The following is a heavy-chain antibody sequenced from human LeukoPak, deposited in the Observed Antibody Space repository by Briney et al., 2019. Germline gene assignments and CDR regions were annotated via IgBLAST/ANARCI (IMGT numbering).Heavy chain of an antibody. Sequence: GGSLRLSCLASGFTVSIYEMDWVRQAPGKGLEWVAYISDSGNIIYTDSVKGRFTISRDDAKNSLSLQMNSLRAEDTAVYYCARDRMVRGGGGLYWGQGTLVTVSS. CDR1: GFTVSIYE. D-gene: IGHD3-10*01. CDR3: ARDRMVRGGGGLY. V-gene: IGHV3-48*03. CDR2: ISDSGNII. J-gene: IGHJ4*02.